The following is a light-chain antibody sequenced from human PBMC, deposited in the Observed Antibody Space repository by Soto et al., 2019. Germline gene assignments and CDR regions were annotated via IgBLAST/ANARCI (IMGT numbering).Light chain of an antibody. Sequence: QSALTQPASGSGSPGQSITISCTGTSSDFGGYNYVSWYQQHPGKAPKLMIYDVSNRPSGVSNRCSGSKSGNTASLTISGLQAEDEADYYCSSYTSSSTLLYVFGTGTKLTVL. J-gene: IGLJ1*01. V-gene: IGLV2-14*01. CDR2: DVS. CDR1: SSDFGGYNY. CDR3: SSYTSSSTLLYV.